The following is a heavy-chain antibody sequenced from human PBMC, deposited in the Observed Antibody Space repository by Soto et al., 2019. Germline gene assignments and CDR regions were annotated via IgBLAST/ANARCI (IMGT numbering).Heavy chain of an antibody. CDR1: GDSVSSNISA. Sequence: SQTLSLTFAISGDSVSSNISAWNWIRQSPSRGLEWLGRTYYRSKWYNDYAVSVKSRITINPETSKNQFSLQLNSVTPEDTAVYYCAREGGYEWAYYYGMDVWGQGTKVTVYS. D-gene: IGHD5-12*01. CDR2: TYYRSKWYN. CDR3: AREGGYEWAYYYGMDV. V-gene: IGHV6-1*01. J-gene: IGHJ6*02.